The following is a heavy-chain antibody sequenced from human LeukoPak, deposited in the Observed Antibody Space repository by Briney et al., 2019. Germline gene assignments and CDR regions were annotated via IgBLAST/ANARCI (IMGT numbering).Heavy chain of an antibody. CDR2: IQYDGGNK. CDR3: ARVQWLAPQYYFDY. V-gene: IGHV3-30*02. J-gene: IGHJ4*02. CDR1: GFTFSSYG. D-gene: IGHD6-19*01. Sequence: GGSLRLSCAASGFTFSSYGMHWVRQAPGKGLEWVSFIQYDGGNKYYADSVKGRFTISRDNSKNTLYLQMNSLRAEDTAVYYCARVQWLAPQYYFDYWGQGTLVTVSS.